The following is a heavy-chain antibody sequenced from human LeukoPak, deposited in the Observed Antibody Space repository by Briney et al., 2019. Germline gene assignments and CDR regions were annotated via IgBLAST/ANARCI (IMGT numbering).Heavy chain of an antibody. Sequence: GGSLRLSCAASGFTFSHYAMHWVRQAPGKGLEWVAVIWSDGTNQYYADSVKGRFTIYRDDFQKRVFLQMNSLRVEGTALYYCAKDAQRGFDYSNSLQYWGQGALVTVSS. CDR1: GFTFSHYA. CDR3: AKDAQRGFDYSNSLQY. V-gene: IGHV3-33*06. D-gene: IGHD4-11*01. J-gene: IGHJ4*02. CDR2: IWSDGTNQ.